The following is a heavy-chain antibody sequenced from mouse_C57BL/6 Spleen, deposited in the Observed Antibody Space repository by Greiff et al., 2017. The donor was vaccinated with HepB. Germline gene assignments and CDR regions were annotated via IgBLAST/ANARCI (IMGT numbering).Heavy chain of an antibody. Sequence: EVQLQQSGPELVKPGASVKMSCKASGYTFTDYNMHWVKQSHGKSLEWIGYLNPSNGGPTSSQKFKGKATLTVNKSSSTAYMELRSLTSEDSAVYYCARDYGSSYWYFDYWGQGTTLTVSS. V-gene: IGHV1-22*01. J-gene: IGHJ2*01. CDR1: GYTFTDYN. CDR2: LNPSNGGP. D-gene: IGHD1-1*01. CDR3: ARDYGSSYWYFDY.